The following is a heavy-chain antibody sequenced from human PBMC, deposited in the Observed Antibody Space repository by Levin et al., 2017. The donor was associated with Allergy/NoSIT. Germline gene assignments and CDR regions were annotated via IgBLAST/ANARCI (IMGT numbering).Heavy chain of an antibody. J-gene: IGHJ1*01. CDR1: GFTFSSSW. D-gene: IGHD2-15*01. CDR3: ARTLAGSVYFQY. CDR2: IKQDGGEK. Sequence: GGSLRLSCAASGFTFSSSWMSWVRQAPGKGLEWVANIKQDGGEKFNVDSVKGRFTISRDNAKNLLYLQMNSLRVEDTAVYYCARTLAGSVYFQYWGQGTLVTVSS. V-gene: IGHV3-7*04.